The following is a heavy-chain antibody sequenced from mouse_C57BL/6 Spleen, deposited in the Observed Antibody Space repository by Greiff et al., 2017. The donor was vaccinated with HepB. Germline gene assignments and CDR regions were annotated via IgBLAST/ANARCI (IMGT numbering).Heavy chain of an antibody. CDR2: ISDGGSYT. D-gene: IGHD2-3*01. Sequence: DVKLQESGGGLVKPGGSLKLSCAASGFTFSSYAMSWVRQTPEKRLEWVATISDGGSYTYYPDNVKGRFTISRDNAKNNLYLQMSHLKSEDTAMYYCARAYDGYYSWFAYWGQGTLVTVSA. CDR1: GFTFSSYA. CDR3: ARAYDGYYSWFAY. V-gene: IGHV5-4*03. J-gene: IGHJ3*01.